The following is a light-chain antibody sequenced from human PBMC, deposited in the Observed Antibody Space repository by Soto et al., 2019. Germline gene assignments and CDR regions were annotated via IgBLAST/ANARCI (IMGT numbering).Light chain of an antibody. V-gene: IGKV3-20*01. J-gene: IGKJ1*01. CDR1: QSVSSSF. CDR2: GAS. Sequence: EIVLTQSPGTLSLSPGDRATLSCRASQSVSSSFLAWYQQKPGQAHRLLIYGASSRATGIPDRFSGSGSGTDFTLTISRLEPEDFAVYYCQQYDSSPWTFGQGTKVEIK. CDR3: QQYDSSPWT.